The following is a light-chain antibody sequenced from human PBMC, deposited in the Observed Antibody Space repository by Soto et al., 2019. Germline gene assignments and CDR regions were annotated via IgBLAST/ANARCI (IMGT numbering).Light chain of an antibody. J-gene: IGLJ1*01. CDR1: SSDVGAYDF. Sequence: QSALTQPASVSGSPGQSITISCTGTSSDVGAYDFVSWYLQHPDKAPKLMIYEVSNRPSGVSNRFSGSKSVNTATLTISGLQAEDEADYYCSSYTSSSTRVFGTGTKLTVL. V-gene: IGLV2-14*03. CDR3: SSYTSSSTRV. CDR2: EVS.